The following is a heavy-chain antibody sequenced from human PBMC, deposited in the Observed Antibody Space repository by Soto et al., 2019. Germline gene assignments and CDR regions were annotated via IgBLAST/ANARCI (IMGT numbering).Heavy chain of an antibody. Sequence: PLETLSLTCVVYGGSLTGYYWSWIRQPPGRGLEWIGEINPTGSPKYNPSLMSRVTISVDTSKNQFSMKLSSVTAADTAVFYCARSREQWLVDAFDIWGQGTMVTVSS. J-gene: IGHJ3*02. V-gene: IGHV4-34*01. CDR1: GGSLTGYY. D-gene: IGHD6-19*01. CDR3: ARSREQWLVDAFDI. CDR2: INPTGSP.